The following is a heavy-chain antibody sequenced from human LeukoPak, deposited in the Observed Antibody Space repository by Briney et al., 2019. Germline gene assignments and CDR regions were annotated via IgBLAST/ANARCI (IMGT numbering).Heavy chain of an antibody. V-gene: IGHV4-30-2*01. CDR3: AREVNGAFDI. D-gene: IGHD2-8*01. Sequence: SETLSLTCTVSGGSISSGGYYWSWIRQPPGKGLEWIGYIYHSGSTYYNSSLKSRVTISVDRSKNQFSLKLSSVTAADTAVYYCAREVNGAFDIWGQGTMVTVSS. CDR2: IYHSGST. CDR1: GGSISSGGYY. J-gene: IGHJ3*02.